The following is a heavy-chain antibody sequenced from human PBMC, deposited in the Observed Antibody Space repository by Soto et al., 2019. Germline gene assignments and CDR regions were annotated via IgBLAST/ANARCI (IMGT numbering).Heavy chain of an antibody. Sequence: GGSLRLSCAASGFTFTRYSMNWVRQAPGKGLEWVSSISSTTNYIYYGDSMKGRFTISRGNSKNTLYLQMNSLRAEDTAVYYCANPLPSPLSAAAYGMDVWGQGTTVTVSS. V-gene: IGHV3-21*04. CDR3: ANPLPSPLSAAAYGMDV. J-gene: IGHJ6*02. CDR1: GFTFTRYS. CDR2: ISSTTNYI. D-gene: IGHD6-13*01.